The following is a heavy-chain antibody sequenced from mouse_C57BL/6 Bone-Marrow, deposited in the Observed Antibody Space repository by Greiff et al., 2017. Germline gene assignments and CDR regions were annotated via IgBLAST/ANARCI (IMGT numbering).Heavy chain of an antibody. V-gene: IGHV1-64*01. CDR1: GYTFTSYW. Sequence: VQLQQPGAELVKPGASVKLSCKASGYTFTSYWMHWVKQRPGQGLEWIGMIHPNSGSTNYNEKFKSKATLTVDKSSSTAYMQLSSLTSEDSAVYYCARFRLCYWYFDVWGTGTTVTVSS. CDR3: ARFRLCYWYFDV. CDR2: IHPNSGST. J-gene: IGHJ1*03. D-gene: IGHD1-1*02.